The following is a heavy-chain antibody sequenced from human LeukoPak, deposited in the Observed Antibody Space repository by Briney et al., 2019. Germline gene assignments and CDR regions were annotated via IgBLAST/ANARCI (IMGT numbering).Heavy chain of an antibody. Sequence: GGSLRLSCAASGFTFSSYAMHWVRQAPGKGLEWVALISYDGSDKYYADSVKGRFTISRDNSKNTLYVQMNSLRAEDTAVYYCARGSYSSSWKTFDYWGQGTLVTVSS. CDR2: ISYDGSDK. J-gene: IGHJ4*02. D-gene: IGHD6-13*01. V-gene: IGHV3-30*04. CDR1: GFTFSSYA. CDR3: ARGSYSSSWKTFDY.